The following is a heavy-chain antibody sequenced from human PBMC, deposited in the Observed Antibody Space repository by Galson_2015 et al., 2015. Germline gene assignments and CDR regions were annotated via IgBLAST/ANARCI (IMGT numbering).Heavy chain of an antibody. V-gene: IGHV3-30*03. CDR3: ARELPGYQLLQPFEI. D-gene: IGHD2-2*01. Sequence: SLRLSCAASGFTFSSYGMHWVRQAPGKGLEWVAVISYDGSNKYYADSVKGRFTISRDNSKNTLYLQMNSLRAEDTAVYYCARELPGYQLLQPFEIWGQGTMVTVSS. CDR2: ISYDGSNK. CDR1: GFTFSSYG. J-gene: IGHJ3*02.